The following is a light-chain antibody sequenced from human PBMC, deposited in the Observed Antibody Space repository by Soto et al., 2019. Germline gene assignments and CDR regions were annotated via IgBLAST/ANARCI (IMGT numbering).Light chain of an antibody. CDR2: DVT. CDR3: TSFTSRSTMV. Sequence: QSALTQPASVSGSLRQSITISCTGSRSDIGGYNYVSWYQHHPDKAPKLMIYDVTNRPSEVSNRFSGSKSGNTASLTISGLQAEDEADYYCTSFTSRSTMVFGGGTKLTVL. CDR1: RSDIGGYNY. V-gene: IGLV2-14*01. J-gene: IGLJ2*01.